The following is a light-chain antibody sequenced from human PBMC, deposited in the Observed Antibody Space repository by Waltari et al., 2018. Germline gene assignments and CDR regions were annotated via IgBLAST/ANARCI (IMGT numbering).Light chain of an antibody. CDR2: GAS. CDR1: QSISSSY. J-gene: IGKJ1*01. V-gene: IGKV3-20*01. CDR3: QQRRT. Sequence: EVVLTQSPGTLSSSPGQRATLSCRASQSISSSYLAWYQQKPGQAPRLLIYGASTRATGIPDRFSGSGSGTDFTLTISRLEPEDFAVYYCQQRRTFGQGTKVEIK.